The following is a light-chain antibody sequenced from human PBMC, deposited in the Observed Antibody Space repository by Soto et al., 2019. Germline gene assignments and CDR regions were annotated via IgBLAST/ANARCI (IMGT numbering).Light chain of an antibody. J-gene: IGKJ1*01. Sequence: DIQMTQSPSSLSASVGDRVTITCRASQSISSYLNWYQQKPGKAPKLLIYAASSLQSGVPSRFSGSGSGTDFTLTISILQPEDVATYYCQQSYSTPWTFGQGTKGDIK. CDR1: QSISSY. CDR3: QQSYSTPWT. V-gene: IGKV1-39*01. CDR2: AAS.